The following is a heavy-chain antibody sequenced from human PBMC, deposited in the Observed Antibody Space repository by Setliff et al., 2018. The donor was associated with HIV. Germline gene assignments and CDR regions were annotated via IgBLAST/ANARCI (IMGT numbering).Heavy chain of an antibody. Sequence: PSETLSLTCAVSGYSIRSGYYWGWIRQSPGKGLEWIGSIFHSGSTYTSPSLRSRVTMSVDTSKNQFSLNLNSVTAADTAVYYCARWMTSRINRRHLRGDWFDPWGQGSQVTVSS. CDR2: IFHSGST. CDR1: GYSIRSGYY. V-gene: IGHV4-38-2*01. CDR3: ARWMTSRINRRHLRGDWFDP. D-gene: IGHD1-1*01. J-gene: IGHJ5*02.